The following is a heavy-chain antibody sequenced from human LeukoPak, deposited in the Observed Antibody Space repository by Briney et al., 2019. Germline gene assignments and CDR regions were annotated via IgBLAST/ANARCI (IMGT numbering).Heavy chain of an antibody. CDR1: GYTFTSYG. V-gene: IGHV1-18*01. Sequence: ASLKVSCKASGYTFTSYGIGWGPQAPGQGVGSMGCICAYNGNTNYAQERQGRDTMTKDTSTSSAYMALRRLTSDDTAVSYCARAPTDSYYYDSSGYYGTHFDIWGQGTMVTVSS. D-gene: IGHD3-22*01. J-gene: IGHJ3*02. CDR3: ARAPTDSYYYDSSGYYGTHFDI. CDR2: ICAYNGNT.